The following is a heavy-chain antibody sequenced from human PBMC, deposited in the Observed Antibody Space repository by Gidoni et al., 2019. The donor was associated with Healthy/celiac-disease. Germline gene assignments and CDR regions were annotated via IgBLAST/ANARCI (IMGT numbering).Heavy chain of an antibody. J-gene: IGHJ5*02. CDR3: ARDPPTMGGFGCFDP. CDR1: VYPFPVYY. CDR2: INPNSGGT. Sequence: QVPLVQSGAEVKKPGASVKVSCKASVYPFPVYYMHWVRQAPGQGLEWMGWINPNSGGTNYAQKFQGRVTMTRDTSISTAYMELSRLRSDDTAVYYCARDPPTMGGFGCFDPWGQGTLVTVSS. V-gene: IGHV1-2*02. D-gene: IGHD3-10*01.